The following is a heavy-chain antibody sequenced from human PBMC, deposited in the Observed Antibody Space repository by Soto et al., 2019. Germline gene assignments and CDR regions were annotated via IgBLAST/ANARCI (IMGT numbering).Heavy chain of an antibody. Sequence: EVQLVESGGGLVQPGGSLRLSCAASGIAFSTSSMNWVRQGPGKGLEWVSYISSSSGTIYYADSVKVRFTISRDNAKSSLSLQMNSLRDEDTAIYYCARDTSYWGQGTLVTVSS. CDR1: GIAFSTSS. CDR2: ISSSSGTI. J-gene: IGHJ4*02. V-gene: IGHV3-48*02. CDR3: ARDTSY.